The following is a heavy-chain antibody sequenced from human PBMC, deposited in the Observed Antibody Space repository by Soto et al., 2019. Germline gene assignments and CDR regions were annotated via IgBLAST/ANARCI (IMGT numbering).Heavy chain of an antibody. V-gene: IGHV3-13*01. J-gene: IGHJ4*02. D-gene: IGHD6-13*01. CDR2: IGTAGDT. CDR1: GFTFSSYD. CDR3: ARIGIAAAGT. Sequence: EVQLVESGGDLVQPGGSLRLSCGASGFTFSSYDFHWVRQATGKGLEWVSGIGTAGDTYYAGSVKGRFIMSRENAKNSLYLQMNSLRAEDTAVYYCARIGIAAAGTWGQGTLVTVSS.